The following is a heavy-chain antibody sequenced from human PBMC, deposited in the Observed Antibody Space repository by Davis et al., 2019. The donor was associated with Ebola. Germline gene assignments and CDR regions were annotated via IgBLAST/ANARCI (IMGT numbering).Heavy chain of an antibody. CDR1: GGSISSYY. CDR3: ARVGYDFWSGYSSDNWFDP. Sequence: SETLSLTCTVSGGSISSYYWSWIRQPPGKGLEWIGYIYYSGSTNYNPSLKSRVTISVDTSKNQFSLKLSSVTAADTAVYYCARVGYDFWSGYSSDNWFDPWDQGTLVTVSS. J-gene: IGHJ5*02. D-gene: IGHD3-3*01. CDR2: IYYSGST. V-gene: IGHV4-59*01.